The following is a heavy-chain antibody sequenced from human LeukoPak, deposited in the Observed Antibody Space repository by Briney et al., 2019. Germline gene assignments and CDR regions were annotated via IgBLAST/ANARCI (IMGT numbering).Heavy chain of an antibody. D-gene: IGHD4-23*01. V-gene: IGHV4-34*01. CDR2: INHSGST. J-gene: IGHJ4*02. CDR1: GGSFSGYY. Sequence: SETLSLTCAVYGGSFSGYYWSWIRQPPGKGLEWIGEINHSGSTNYNPSLKSRVTISVDTSKNQFSLKLSSVTAADTAVYYCARHPQSVAVDYWGQGTLVTVSS. CDR3: ARHPQSVAVDY.